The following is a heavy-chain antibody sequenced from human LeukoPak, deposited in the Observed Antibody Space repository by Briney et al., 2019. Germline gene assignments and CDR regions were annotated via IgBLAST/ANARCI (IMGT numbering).Heavy chain of an antibody. CDR2: IYYSGST. J-gene: IGHJ4*02. D-gene: IGHD4-23*01. V-gene: IGHV4-39*01. CDR3: ARHVGGPFDY. CDR1: GGSISSSSYY. Sequence: SETLSLTCTVSGGSISSSSYYWGWIRQPPGKGLEWIGSIYYSGSTYYNPSLKSRVTISVDTSKNQFSLKLSSVTAADTAVYYCARHVGGPFDYWGQGTLVTVPS.